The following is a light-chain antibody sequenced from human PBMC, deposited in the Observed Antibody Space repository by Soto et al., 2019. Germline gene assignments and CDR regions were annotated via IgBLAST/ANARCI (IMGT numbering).Light chain of an antibody. V-gene: IGKV1-39*01. J-gene: IGKJ2*01. CDR1: QSIGPY. CDR2: AGP. Sequence: DSPMTQSPSSLSASVGDSVTITCRASQSIGPYLDWYQHKPGKAPTPLVYAGPSLQRAGPSRFSGGGSGTDFTATMSLLQPEGIETYCCQESHSTFGLGTKVEIK. CDR3: QESHST.